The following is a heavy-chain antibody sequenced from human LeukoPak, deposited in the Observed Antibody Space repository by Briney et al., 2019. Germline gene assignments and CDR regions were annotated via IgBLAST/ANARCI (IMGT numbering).Heavy chain of an antibody. J-gene: IGHJ4*02. CDR3: ARALRFGELLY. V-gene: IGHV3-21*04. Sequence: GGSLRLSCAASGFTFSSYAMSWVRQAPGKGLEWVSSISGSSYYIYYADSVKGRFTISRDNAKNTLYLQMNSLRAEDTAVYYCARALRFGELLYWGQGTLVTVSS. CDR2: ISGSSYYI. CDR1: GFTFSSYA. D-gene: IGHD3-10*01.